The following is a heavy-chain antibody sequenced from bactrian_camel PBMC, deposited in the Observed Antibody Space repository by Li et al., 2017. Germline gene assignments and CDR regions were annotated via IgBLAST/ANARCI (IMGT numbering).Heavy chain of an antibody. Sequence: HVQLVESGGGLVLPGGSLRLSCVASGYTYHGGCVGWFRQVQGKEREGVASIDSDSETNYREEVKGRFTISLGGAKTTVYLQMNALKPEDTASYYCAFGSRPGWCSLRLRGADFGHWGQGTQVTVS. J-gene: IGHJ6*01. CDR1: GYTYHGGC. CDR3: AFGSRPGWCSLRLRGADFGH. CDR2: IDSDSET. V-gene: IGHV3S53*01. D-gene: IGHD3*01.